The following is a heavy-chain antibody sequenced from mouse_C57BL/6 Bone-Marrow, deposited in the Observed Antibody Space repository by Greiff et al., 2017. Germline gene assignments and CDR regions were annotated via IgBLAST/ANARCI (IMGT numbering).Heavy chain of an antibody. CDR3: ARSYDGSSYNY. J-gene: IGHJ2*01. Sequence: VQLQQPGAELVKPGASVKLSCKASGYTFTSYWMPWVRQRPGQGLEWIGMIHPNSGSTNYNEKFKSKATLTVDKSSSTAYMQLSSLTSEDSAVYYSARSYDGSSYNYWGQGTTLTVSS. CDR1: GYTFTSYW. D-gene: IGHD1-1*01. V-gene: IGHV1-64*01. CDR2: IHPNSGST.